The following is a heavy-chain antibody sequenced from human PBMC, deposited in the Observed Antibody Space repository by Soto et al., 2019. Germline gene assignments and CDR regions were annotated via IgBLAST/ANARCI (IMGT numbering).Heavy chain of an antibody. Sequence: ASVKVSCEACGDTFTSYGISWVRQAPGQGLEWMGWISAYNGNTNYAQKLQGRVTMTTDTSTSTAYMELRSLRSDDTAVYYCARDLPDYGDYVWFDPWGQGTLVTVSS. CDR1: GDTFTSYG. CDR2: ISAYNGNT. CDR3: ARDLPDYGDYVWFDP. J-gene: IGHJ5*02. D-gene: IGHD4-17*01. V-gene: IGHV1-18*01.